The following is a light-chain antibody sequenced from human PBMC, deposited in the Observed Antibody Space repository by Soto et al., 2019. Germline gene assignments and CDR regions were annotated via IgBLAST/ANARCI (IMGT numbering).Light chain of an antibody. V-gene: IGKV3-15*01. CDR1: QSVSSSY. J-gene: IGKJ1*01. CDR3: QQYNNWPRT. Sequence: EIVLTQSPGTLSLSPGERATLSCRGSQSVSSSYLAWYQQKPGQAPRLLIYGASTRATGVPARFSGSGSGTEFTLTISSLQSEDFAVYYCQQYNNWPRTFGQGTKVDI. CDR2: GAS.